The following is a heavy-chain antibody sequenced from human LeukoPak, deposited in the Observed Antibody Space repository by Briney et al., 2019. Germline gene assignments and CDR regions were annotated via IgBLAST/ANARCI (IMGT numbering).Heavy chain of an antibody. CDR3: ARKDGDY. Sequence: SETLSLTCTVSGASISAFHWTWFRQAAGKTLEWIGLIYSSGSTLLNPSLKTRDAMSLDLTKNQLSLRLTSLTAADTAMCYCARKDGDYWGQGTLVTVSS. CDR2: IYSSGST. V-gene: IGHV4-4*07. CDR1: GASISAFH. J-gene: IGHJ4*02.